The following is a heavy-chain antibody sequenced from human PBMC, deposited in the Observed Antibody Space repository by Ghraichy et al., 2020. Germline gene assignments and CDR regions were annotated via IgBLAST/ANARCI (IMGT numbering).Heavy chain of an antibody. Sequence: SGPTLVKPTQTLTLTCTFSGFSLSTSGMCVSWIRQPPGKALECLALIDWDDNKYYSTSLRTRLTISKDTSKNQVVLTMANMDPVDTATYYRARIAGFNWGFDYWGQGTLVTVSS. J-gene: IGHJ4*02. CDR2: IDWDDNK. D-gene: IGHD7-27*01. CDR3: ARIAGFNWGFDY. V-gene: IGHV2-70*01. CDR1: GFSLSTSGMC.